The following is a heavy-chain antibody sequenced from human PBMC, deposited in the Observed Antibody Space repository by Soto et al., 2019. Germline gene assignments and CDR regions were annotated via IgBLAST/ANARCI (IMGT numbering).Heavy chain of an antibody. CDR1: GYTFTSYD. D-gene: IGHD2-2*01. CDR3: ARGVGDIVVVPAAVDY. J-gene: IGHJ4*02. Sequence: VSVKVSCKASGYTFTSYDINWVRQATGQGLEWMGWMNPNSGNTGYAQKFQGRVTMTRNTSISTAYMELSSLRSEDTAVYYCARGVGDIVVVPAAVDYWGQGTLVTVSS. CDR2: MNPNSGNT. V-gene: IGHV1-8*01.